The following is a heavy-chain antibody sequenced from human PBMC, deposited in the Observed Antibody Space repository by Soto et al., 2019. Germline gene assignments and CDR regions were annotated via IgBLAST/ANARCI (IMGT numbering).Heavy chain of an antibody. D-gene: IGHD2-8*01. CDR1: GFTVSSNY. Sequence: GGSLRLSCAASGFTVSSNYMSWVRQAPGKGLEWVSVIYSGGSTYYADSVKGRFTISRDNSKNTLYLQMNSLRAEDTAVYYCARDGPGYCTNGVCSLDAFDIWGQGTMVTVSS. V-gene: IGHV3-66*01. CDR3: ARDGPGYCTNGVCSLDAFDI. CDR2: IYSGGST. J-gene: IGHJ3*02.